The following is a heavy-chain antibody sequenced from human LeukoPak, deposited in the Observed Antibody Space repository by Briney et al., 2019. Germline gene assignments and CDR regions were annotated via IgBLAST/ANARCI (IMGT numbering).Heavy chain of an antibody. Sequence: SETLSLTCTVSGGSIRSYYWTWIRQPPGKGLEWIGYIYYSGSTNYKPSLKSRVTISVDTSKNQLSLKLSSVTAADTAVYYCAGAGYSSSPFDYWGQGTLVTVSS. V-gene: IGHV4-59*12. D-gene: IGHD6-13*01. CDR2: IYYSGST. CDR3: AGAGYSSSPFDY. CDR1: GGSIRSYY. J-gene: IGHJ4*02.